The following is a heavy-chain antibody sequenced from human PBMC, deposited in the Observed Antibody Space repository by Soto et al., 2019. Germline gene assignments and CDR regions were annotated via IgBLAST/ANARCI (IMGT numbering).Heavy chain of an antibody. Sequence: PGGSLRLSSALSGFSLSIYSMNWFRQAPGKGLEWVAYIGNGGTNYADSVKGRFTISRDTAKNSLDLQMNSLSDEDTAVYYCVRDHLWAFDYWGQGTLVTVSS. CDR3: VRDHLWAFDY. CDR2: IGNGGT. V-gene: IGHV3-48*02. D-gene: IGHD7-27*01. CDR1: GFSLSIYS. J-gene: IGHJ4*02.